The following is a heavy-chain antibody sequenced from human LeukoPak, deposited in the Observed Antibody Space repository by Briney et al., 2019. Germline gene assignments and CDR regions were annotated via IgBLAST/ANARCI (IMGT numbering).Heavy chain of an antibody. CDR3: ARDRALRGVDY. CDR2: ISSSGTTT. Sequence: HSGGSLRLPCAVSGFTFSSYEMNWVRQAPGKGLEWVSYISSSGTTTYFPDSVKGRFTISRDNAKNTLYLQMHSLRAEDTAIYYCARDRALRGVDYWGQGTLVTVSS. CDR1: GFTFSSYE. V-gene: IGHV3-48*03. J-gene: IGHJ4*02.